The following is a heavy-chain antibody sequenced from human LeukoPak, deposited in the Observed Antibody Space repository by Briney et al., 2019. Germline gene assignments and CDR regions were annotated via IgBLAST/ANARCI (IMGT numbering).Heavy chain of an antibody. J-gene: IGHJ4*02. Sequence: PSETLSLTCTVSGGSISSSSYYWGWIRQPPGKGLEWIGSIYYSGSTYYNPSLKSRVTISVDTSKNQFSLKLSSVTAADTAVYYCARRYGYSSSYEQDYWGQGTLVTVSS. CDR2: IYYSGST. CDR3: ARRYGYSSSYEQDY. CDR1: GGSISSSSYY. V-gene: IGHV4-39*01. D-gene: IGHD6-13*01.